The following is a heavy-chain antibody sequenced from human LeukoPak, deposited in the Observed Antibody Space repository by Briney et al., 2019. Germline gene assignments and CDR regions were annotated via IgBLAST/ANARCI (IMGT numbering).Heavy chain of an antibody. D-gene: IGHD3-22*01. Sequence: PSETLSLTCAVSGGSISNDNWWSWVRQPPGEGLEWIGEVLHSGNTNYNPSLRSRITISVDKSKNQFSLELNSVTAADTAVYYCATYCDTGGYKFNYWGQGTLVTVSS. V-gene: IGHV4-4*02. CDR3: ATYCDTGGYKFNY. CDR2: VLHSGNT. J-gene: IGHJ4*02. CDR1: GGSISNDNW.